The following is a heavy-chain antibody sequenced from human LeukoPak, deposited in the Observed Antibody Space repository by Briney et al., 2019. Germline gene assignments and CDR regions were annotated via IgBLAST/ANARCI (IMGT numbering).Heavy chain of an antibody. CDR1: GGSISSSSFY. CDR2: IYYSGNT. J-gene: IGHJ5*02. V-gene: IGHV4-39*07. D-gene: IGHD3-10*01. CDR3: ARDRHYYYGSGSYCGEFDP. Sequence: SETLSLTCTVSGGSISSSSFYWGWIRQSRGKGLEWIGSIYYSGNTYYNPSLKSRITISVDTSENQFSLKLSSVTAADTAVYYCARDRHYYYGSGSYCGEFDPWGQGTLVTVSS.